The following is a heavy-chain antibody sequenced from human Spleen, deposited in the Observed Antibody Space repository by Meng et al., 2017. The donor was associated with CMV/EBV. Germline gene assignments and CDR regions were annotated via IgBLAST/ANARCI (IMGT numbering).Heavy chain of an antibody. CDR3: ARVWHLGAYCSSTSCQGGWDY. Sequence: GGSLRLSCAASGFTFSSYSLNWVRQAPGKGLEWVSYIGSSSSTKYYADSVKGRFSISRDNAKNSLFLQMNSLRAEDTAVYYCARVWHLGAYCSSTSCQGGWDYWGQGALVTVSS. CDR2: IGSSSSTK. V-gene: IGHV3-48*04. CDR1: GFTFSSYS. J-gene: IGHJ4*02. D-gene: IGHD2-2*01.